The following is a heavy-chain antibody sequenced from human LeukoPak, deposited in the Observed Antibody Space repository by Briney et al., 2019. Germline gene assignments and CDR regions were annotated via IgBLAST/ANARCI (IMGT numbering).Heavy chain of an antibody. CDR3: ARDPISYWYFDL. Sequence: LETLSLTCAVYGGSFSGYYWSWIRQPPGKGLEWIGEINHSGSTNYNPSLKSRVTISVDTSKNQFSLKLSSVTAADTAVYYCARDPISYWYFDLWGRGTLVTVSS. J-gene: IGHJ2*01. V-gene: IGHV4-34*01. CDR1: GGSFSGYY. CDR2: INHSGST. D-gene: IGHD2-21*01.